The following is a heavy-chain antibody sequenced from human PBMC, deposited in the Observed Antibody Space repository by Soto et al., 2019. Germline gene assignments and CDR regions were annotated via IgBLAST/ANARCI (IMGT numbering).Heavy chain of an antibody. D-gene: IGHD3-22*01. Sequence: ASVKVSCKASGYTFTSYGISWVRQAPGQGLEWMGWISAYNGNTNYAQKLQGRVTMTTDTSTSTAYMELRSLRSDDTAVYYCARDPGYYHDSSGNQAFDIWGQGTMVTVS. CDR2: ISAYNGNT. V-gene: IGHV1-18*04. CDR1: GYTFTSYG. J-gene: IGHJ3*02. CDR3: ARDPGYYHDSSGNQAFDI.